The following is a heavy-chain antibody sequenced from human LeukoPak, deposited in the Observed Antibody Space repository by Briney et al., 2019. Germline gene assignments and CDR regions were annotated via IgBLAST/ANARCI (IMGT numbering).Heavy chain of an antibody. J-gene: IGHJ4*02. D-gene: IGHD5-12*01. CDR3: ARGGSYFDY. CDR2: IYYSGST. V-gene: IGHV4-61*01. CDR1: GGSISRDTYY. Sequence: SETLSLTCTVSGGSISRDTYYWSWIRQPPGKRLEWIGIIYYSGSTNYNPSLKSRVTISVDTSKNQFSLKLSSVTAADTAVYYCARGGSYFDYWGQGTLVTVSS.